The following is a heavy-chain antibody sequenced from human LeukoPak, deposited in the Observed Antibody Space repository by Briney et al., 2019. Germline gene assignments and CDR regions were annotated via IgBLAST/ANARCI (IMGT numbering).Heavy chain of an antibody. CDR2: ISSSGSTI. D-gene: IGHD1-26*01. V-gene: IGHV3-48*03. CDR3: ARELYSGSYNY. Sequence: GGSLRLSCAASGFTFSNYEMNWVRQAPGKGLEWVSYISSSGSTIFFADSEKGRFTISRDNAKNSLYLQMNSLRAEDTAVYYCARELYSGSYNYWGQGTLVTVSS. J-gene: IGHJ4*02. CDR1: GFTFSNYE.